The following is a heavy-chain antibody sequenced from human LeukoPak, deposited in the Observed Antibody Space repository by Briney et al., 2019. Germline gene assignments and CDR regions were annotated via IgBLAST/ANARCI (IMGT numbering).Heavy chain of an antibody. CDR1: GFTFSSYA. CDR3: ARVPGAVYYDYMDV. CDR2: ITSSGSPR. V-gene: IGHV3-48*03. J-gene: IGHJ6*03. D-gene: IGHD6-19*01. Sequence: GGSLRLSCVASGFTFSSYAMSWVRQAPGKGLEWVAFITSSGSPRYYADSVKGRFTISRDNANNSLYLQMNTLRAEDTAVYYCARVPGAVYYDYMDVWGKGTTVTVSS.